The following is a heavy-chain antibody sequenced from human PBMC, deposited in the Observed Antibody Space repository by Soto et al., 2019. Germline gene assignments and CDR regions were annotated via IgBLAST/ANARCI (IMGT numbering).Heavy chain of an antibody. CDR1: GGPFSGYS. D-gene: IGHD3-3*02. CDR2: INHTGGT. CDR3: ARDRQYYHFWSGYQNEGPYDMDV. Sequence: SETLSLTWPVYGGPFSGYSWTWTPQAPGKGLEWIGEINHTGGTNYNSSPKSRVIISVDTSKNQFSLILYSVTAADTAVYYCARDRQYYHFWSGYQNEGPYDMDVWGQGTTVTVSS. J-gene: IGHJ6*02. V-gene: IGHV4-34*01.